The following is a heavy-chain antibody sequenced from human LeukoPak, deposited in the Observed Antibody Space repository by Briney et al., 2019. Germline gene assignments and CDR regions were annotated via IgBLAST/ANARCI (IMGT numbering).Heavy chain of an antibody. CDR2: IKEDGSDK. CDR3: ARDPGGYGAQDY. CDR1: GFTFSNYW. Sequence: GGSLRLSCAASGFTFSNYWMDWVRQSPGKGLEWVANIKEDGSDKYYVDSVKGRFTISRDNAKNSLYLQMNSLRAEDTAVYYCARDPGGYGAQDYWGQGTLVTVSS. V-gene: IGHV3-7*03. J-gene: IGHJ4*02. D-gene: IGHD4-17*01.